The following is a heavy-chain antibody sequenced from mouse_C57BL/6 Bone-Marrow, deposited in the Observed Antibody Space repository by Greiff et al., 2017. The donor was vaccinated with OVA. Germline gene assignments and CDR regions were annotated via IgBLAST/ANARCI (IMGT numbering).Heavy chain of an antibody. CDR3: ARGSLDY. V-gene: IGHV1-76*01. J-gene: IGHJ2*01. CDR2: IYPGSGNT. CDR1: GYTFTDYY. Sequence: VQLQQSGAELVRPGASVKLSCKASGYTFTDYYINWVKQRPGQGLEWIARIYPGSGNTYYNEKFKGKATLTAEKSSSTAYMQLSSLTSEDSAVYFCARGSLDYWGQGTTLTVSS.